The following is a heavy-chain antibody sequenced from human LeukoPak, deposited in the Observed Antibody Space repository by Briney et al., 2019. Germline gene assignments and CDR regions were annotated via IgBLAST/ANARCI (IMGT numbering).Heavy chain of an antibody. Sequence: GGSLRLSCAASGFTFSSYAMHWVRQAPGKGLEWVAVISYDGSNKYYADSVKGRFTISRDNSKNTLYLQMNSLRAEDTAVYYCARDLYCSSSNCYIISSSSGDGFDIWGQGTMVIVSA. CDR3: ARDLYCSSSNCYIISSSSGDGFDI. CDR1: GFTFSSYA. CDR2: ISYDGSNK. V-gene: IGHV3-30*04. J-gene: IGHJ3*02. D-gene: IGHD2-2*02.